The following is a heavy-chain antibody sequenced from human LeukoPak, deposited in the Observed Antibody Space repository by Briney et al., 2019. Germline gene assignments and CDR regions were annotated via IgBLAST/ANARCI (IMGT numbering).Heavy chain of an antibody. CDR1: GGSFSTYY. CDR3: ARDVVLTASPDAFDI. J-gene: IGHJ3*02. CDR2: ISYRGST. Sequence: PSETLSLTCAIYGGSFSTYYWSWIRQHPGKGLEWIGFISYRGSTSFNPSLKSRVSISVDTSKNQFSLRLTSVTAADTAVYYCARDVVLTASPDAFDIWGQGTMVSVSS. V-gene: IGHV4-31*11. D-gene: IGHD2-21*02.